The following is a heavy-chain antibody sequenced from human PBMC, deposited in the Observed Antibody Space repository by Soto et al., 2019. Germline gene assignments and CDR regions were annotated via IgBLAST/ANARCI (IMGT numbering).Heavy chain of an antibody. V-gene: IGHV1-8*01. D-gene: IGHD3-10*01. J-gene: IGHJ4*02. Sequence: QVQLVQSGAELKKPGASVKVSCKASGYTFSNYDMNWVRQATGQGPEWIGWVNPNNGDTGYAQKVQGRVTLTTGISTTTAYMALTSLRSEDTAIYYCAKVSRKGSAIDFDYWGQGTLITVPS. CDR3: AKVSRKGSAIDFDY. CDR1: GYTFSNYD. CDR2: VNPNNGDT.